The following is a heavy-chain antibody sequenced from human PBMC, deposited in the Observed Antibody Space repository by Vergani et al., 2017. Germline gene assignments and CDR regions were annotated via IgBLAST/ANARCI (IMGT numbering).Heavy chain of an antibody. CDR2: ISSSSSYT. CDR3: ARTLITMVREGGAFDI. D-gene: IGHD3-10*01. CDR1: GFTFSDYY. Sequence: QVQLVESGGGLVKPGGSLRLSCAASGFTFSDYYMSWIRQAPGKGLEWVSYISSSSSYTNYADSVKGRFTISRDNAKNSLYLQMNSLRAEDTAVYYCARTLITMVREGGAFDIWGQGTMVTVSS. J-gene: IGHJ3*02. V-gene: IGHV3-11*05.